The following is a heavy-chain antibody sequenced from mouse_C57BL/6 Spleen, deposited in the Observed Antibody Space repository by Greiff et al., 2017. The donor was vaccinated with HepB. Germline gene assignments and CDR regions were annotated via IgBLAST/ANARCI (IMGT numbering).Heavy chain of an antibody. V-gene: IGHV1-64*01. CDR3: ARDGYFHWYFDV. CDR2: IHPNSGST. CDR1: GYTFTSYW. D-gene: IGHD2-3*01. Sequence: QVQLQQPGAELVKPGASVKLSCKASGYTFTSYWMHWVKQRPGQGLEWIGMIHPNSGSTNYNEKFKSKATLTVDKSSSTAYMQLRSLTSEDSAVYYCARDGYFHWYFDVWGTGTTVTVSS. J-gene: IGHJ1*03.